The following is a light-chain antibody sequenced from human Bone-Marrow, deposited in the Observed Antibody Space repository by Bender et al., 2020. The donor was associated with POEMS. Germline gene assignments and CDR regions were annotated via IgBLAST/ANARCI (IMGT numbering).Light chain of an antibody. V-gene: IGLV2-11*01. CDR2: EVR. Sequence: QSALTQPRSVSGSPGQSVAISCTGTSSDVGAYNLVSWYQQHPGKAPKLLIYEVRKRPSGVPDRFSGSKSDNTASLTISGLQAEDEADFYCCSYADNSVWVFGGGTKLTVL. CDR1: SSDVGAYNL. J-gene: IGLJ3*02. CDR3: CSYADNSVWV.